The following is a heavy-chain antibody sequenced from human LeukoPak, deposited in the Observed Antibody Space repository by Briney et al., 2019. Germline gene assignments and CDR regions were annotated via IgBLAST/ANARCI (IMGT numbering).Heavy chain of an antibody. Sequence: GGSLRLSCAASGFTFSSYGMHWVRKAPGKGVEWVAVISYDGSNKYYADSVKGRFTISRDNSKNTLYLQMNSLRVEDTAVYYCAKVRWDNSGWYYLDNWGQGTLVTVSS. CDR1: GFTFSSYG. D-gene: IGHD6-19*01. J-gene: IGHJ4*02. CDR2: ISYDGSNK. V-gene: IGHV3-30*18. CDR3: AKVRWDNSGWYYLDN.